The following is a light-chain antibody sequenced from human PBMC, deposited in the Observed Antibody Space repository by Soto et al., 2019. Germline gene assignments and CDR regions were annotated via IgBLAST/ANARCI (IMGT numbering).Light chain of an antibody. V-gene: IGLV2-14*01. CDR3: SSSTSSNPFV. Sequence: QSVLTQPSSLSGAPGQSITISCTGTNSDVNYVSWHQQHPGKAPKLMIYEVINRSSVVSTRFSGSKSVNTASLTISGLQAEDEADYYCSSSTSSNPFVYGTGTKVTVL. CDR2: EVI. CDR1: NSDVNY. J-gene: IGLJ1*01.